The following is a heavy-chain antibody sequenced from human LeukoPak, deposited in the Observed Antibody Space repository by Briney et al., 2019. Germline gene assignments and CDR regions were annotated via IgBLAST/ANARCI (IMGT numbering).Heavy chain of an antibody. Sequence: ASVKVSCKASGYTFTGYYMHWVRQAPGQGLEWMGWINPNSGGTNYAQKFQGWVTMTRDTSISTAYMELSRLRSDDTAVYYCARARHRCSGGSCLDYWGQGTLVTVSS. CDR1: GYTFTGYY. D-gene: IGHD2-15*01. J-gene: IGHJ4*02. CDR3: ARARHRCSGGSCLDY. V-gene: IGHV1-2*04. CDR2: INPNSGGT.